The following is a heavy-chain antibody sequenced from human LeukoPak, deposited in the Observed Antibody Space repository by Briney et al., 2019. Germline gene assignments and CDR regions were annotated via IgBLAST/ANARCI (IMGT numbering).Heavy chain of an antibody. D-gene: IGHD2/OR15-2a*01. J-gene: IGHJ4*02. V-gene: IGHV3-74*01. CDR3: ARGSTTGWPDYFDY. CDR1: GFTFSDYW. Sequence: GGSLRLSCAASGFTFSDYWMHWVRQVPGKGLVWVSRINSDGRNTPYADSVKGRFTISRDNAKNTLYLQMNSLRDDDTAVYYCARGSTTGWPDYFDYWGRGTLVSVSS. CDR2: INSDGRNT.